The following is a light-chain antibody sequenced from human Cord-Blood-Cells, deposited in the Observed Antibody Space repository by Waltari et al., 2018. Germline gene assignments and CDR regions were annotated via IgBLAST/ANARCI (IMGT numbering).Light chain of an antibody. CDR3: SSYTSSSTAV. J-gene: IGLJ7*01. CDR1: SSDAVGYNY. CDR2: DVS. Sequence: QSALTQPASVSGSPGQSLTIAYIRTSSDAVGYNYVSWYQQHPGKAPKLMIYDVSNRPSGVSNRFSGSKSGNTASLTISGLQAEDEADYYCSSYTSSSTAVFGGGTQLTVL. V-gene: IGLV2-14*01.